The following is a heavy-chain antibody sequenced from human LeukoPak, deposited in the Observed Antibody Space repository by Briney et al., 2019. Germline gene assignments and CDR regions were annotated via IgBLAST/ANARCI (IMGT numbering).Heavy chain of an antibody. D-gene: IGHD2-15*01. CDR3: ARVHGGYPFDY. V-gene: IGHV3-48*01. Sequence: PGGSLRLSCAASGFTVSSNYMSWVRQAPGKGLEWVSYISSYSSTIYYEDSVKGRFTISRDNAKNSLYLQMNSLRAEDTAVYYCARVHGGYPFDYWGQGTLVTVSS. CDR2: ISSYSSTI. J-gene: IGHJ4*02. CDR1: GFTVSSNY.